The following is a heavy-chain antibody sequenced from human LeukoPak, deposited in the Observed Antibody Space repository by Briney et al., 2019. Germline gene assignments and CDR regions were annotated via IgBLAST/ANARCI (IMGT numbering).Heavy chain of an antibody. CDR2: IYSGGST. D-gene: IGHD6-13*01. V-gene: IGHV3-66*02. CDR1: GFTVSSNY. Sequence: GGSLRLSCAASGFTVSSNYMSWVRQAPGKGLEWVSVIYSGGSTYYADSVKGRFTISRDNSKNTLSLQMNSLRPEDTALYKCVKDRAFNSNWLGAFDIWGQGTMVTVSS. J-gene: IGHJ3*02. CDR3: VKDRAFNSNWLGAFDI.